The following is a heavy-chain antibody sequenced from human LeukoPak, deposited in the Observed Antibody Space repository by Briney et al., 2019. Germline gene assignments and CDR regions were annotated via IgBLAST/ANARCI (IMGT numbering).Heavy chain of an antibody. CDR1: GGTFSSYA. J-gene: IGHJ6*04. CDR2: IIPIFGIA. D-gene: IGHD4-23*01. Sequence: GASVKVSCKASGGTFSSYAISWVRQAPGQGFEWMGRIIPIFGIANYAQKFQGRVTITADKSTSTAYMELSSLRSEDTAVYYCASRAYGGVRGNSTYYYGMDVWGKGTTVTVSS. CDR3: ASRAYGGVRGNSTYYYGMDV. V-gene: IGHV1-69*04.